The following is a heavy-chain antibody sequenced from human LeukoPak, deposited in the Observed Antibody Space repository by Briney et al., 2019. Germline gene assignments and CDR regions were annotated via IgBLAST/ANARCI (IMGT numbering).Heavy chain of an antibody. V-gene: IGHV3-23*01. J-gene: IGHJ4*02. CDR1: GFTFSNYA. CDR3: ARDRGNSYFDY. D-gene: IGHD1-26*01. CDR2: ISGRDGST. Sequence: SGGSLRLSCAASGFTFSNYAMTWVRQAPGKGLEWVATISGRDGSTHYADSVKGRFTISRDNSKNTLYLQMNSLRADDTAVYYCARDRGNSYFDYWGQGTLVTVSS.